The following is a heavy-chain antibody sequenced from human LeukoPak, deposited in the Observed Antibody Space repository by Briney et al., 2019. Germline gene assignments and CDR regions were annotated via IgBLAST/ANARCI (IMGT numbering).Heavy chain of an antibody. D-gene: IGHD1-7*01. CDR1: GYTFTGYY. V-gene: IGHV1-2*02. J-gene: IGHJ3*02. CDR2: INPNSGGT. Sequence: GASVKVSCKASGYTFTGYYMHWVRQAPGQGLEWMGWINPNSGGTNYAQKFQGRVTMTRDTSISTAYMELSRLRSDDTAVYYCARDSITGTPWAFDIWGQGTMVTVSS. CDR3: ARDSITGTPWAFDI.